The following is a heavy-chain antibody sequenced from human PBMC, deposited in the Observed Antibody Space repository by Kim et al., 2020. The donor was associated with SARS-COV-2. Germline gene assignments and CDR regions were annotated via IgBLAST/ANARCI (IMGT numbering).Heavy chain of an antibody. V-gene: IGHV4-39*02. J-gene: IGHJ2*01. CDR2: IYYSGST. CDR1: GGFVSTSGYF. CDR3: ARLAKSAERYFDL. Sequence: SESLSLTCSVSGGFVSTSGYFWAWIRQPPGRGLEWIGMIYYSGSTFYSTSLKGRVTISVDLSWNHFSLTLRSATAADMGVYYCARLAKSAERYFDLWGRGTLVTVSS.